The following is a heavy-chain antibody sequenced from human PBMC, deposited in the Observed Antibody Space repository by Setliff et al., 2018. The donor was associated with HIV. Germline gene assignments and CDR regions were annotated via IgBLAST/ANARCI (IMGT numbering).Heavy chain of an antibody. D-gene: IGHD3-10*01. CDR3: AGPRGDEAFDI. CDR2: INPSGGST. Sequence: ASVKVSCKASGYTFTNYYMHWVRQAPGQGLEWMGIINPSGGSTVYAQKFQGRVTFTADESTSTAYMELSSLSSEDTAVYYCAGPRGDEAFDIWGQGTMVTVSS. V-gene: IGHV1-46*01. J-gene: IGHJ3*02. CDR1: GYTFTNYY.